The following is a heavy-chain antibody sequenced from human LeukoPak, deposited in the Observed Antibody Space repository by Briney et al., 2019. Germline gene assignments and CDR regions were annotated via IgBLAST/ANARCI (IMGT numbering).Heavy chain of an antibody. CDR2: ISYDGSNK. CDR1: GFTFSSYA. J-gene: IGHJ3*02. CDR3: ARGYYDSSGYYSFDI. V-gene: IGHV3-30-3*01. Sequence: RTGGSLRLSCAASGFTFSSYAMHWVRQAPGKGLEWVAVISYDGSNKYYADSVKGRFTISRDNAKNSVFLQMNSLRAEDTAVYYCARGYYDSSGYYSFDIWGQGTTVTVSS. D-gene: IGHD3-22*01.